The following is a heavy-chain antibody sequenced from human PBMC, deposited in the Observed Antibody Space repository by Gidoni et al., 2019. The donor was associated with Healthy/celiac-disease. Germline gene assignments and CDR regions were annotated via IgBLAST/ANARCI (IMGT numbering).Heavy chain of an antibody. Sequence: QVQLVQSGAEVKKPGASVKVSCKASGYTFTSYYMHWVRQAPGQGLEWMGTINPSGGSTSYAQKFQGRVTMTRDTSTSTVYMELSSLRSEDTAVYYCARCYCSSTSCSNWFDPWGQGTLVTVSS. CDR1: GYTFTSYY. CDR2: INPSGGST. V-gene: IGHV1-46*01. J-gene: IGHJ5*02. D-gene: IGHD2-2*01. CDR3: ARCYCSSTSCSNWFDP.